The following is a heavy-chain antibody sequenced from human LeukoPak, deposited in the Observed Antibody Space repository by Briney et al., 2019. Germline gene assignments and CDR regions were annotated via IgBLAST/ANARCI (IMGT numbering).Heavy chain of an antibody. J-gene: IGHJ4*02. CDR1: GFTFDDYA. D-gene: IGHD1-26*01. Sequence: GRSLRLSCAASGFTFDDYAMHWVRQAPGKGLEWVSGISWNSGSIGYADSVKGRFTISRDNAKNSLYLQMNSLRAEDTALYYCAKDKSGSYLGYWGQGTLVTVSS. CDR2: ISWNSGSI. CDR3: AKDKSGSYLGY. V-gene: IGHV3-9*01.